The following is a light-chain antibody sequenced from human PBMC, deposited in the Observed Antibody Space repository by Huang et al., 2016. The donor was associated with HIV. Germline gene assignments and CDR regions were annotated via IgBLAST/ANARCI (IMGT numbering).Light chain of an antibody. CDR1: QDISNY. Sequence: DIQMTQSPSSLSASVGDRVTITCQASQDISNYLNWYQQKPGNAPKLLIYDASNVETGVPARCSGSGSGTDFTFSISSLQPEDIATYYCQQYDNLPRTFGQGTKLEIK. J-gene: IGKJ2*01. CDR2: DAS. CDR3: QQYDNLPRT. V-gene: IGKV1-33*01.